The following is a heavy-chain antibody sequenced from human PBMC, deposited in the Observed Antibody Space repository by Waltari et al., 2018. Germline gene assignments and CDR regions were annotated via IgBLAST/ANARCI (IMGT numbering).Heavy chain of an antibody. Sequence: EVQLLESAGGLVQPGEALRLSCAASGFSFMGFAMTWVRQAPGGGLGCGASISGSGATPFYADSVKGRFTIVRDNSRDTVYLQMNSLTVDDSAVYYCAKGSRGYTNYFFDSWGQGTLVSVSS. D-gene: IGHD3-16*02. CDR1: GFSFMGFA. CDR3: AKGSRGYTNYFFDS. J-gene: IGHJ4*02. CDR2: ISGSGATP. V-gene: IGHV3-23*01.